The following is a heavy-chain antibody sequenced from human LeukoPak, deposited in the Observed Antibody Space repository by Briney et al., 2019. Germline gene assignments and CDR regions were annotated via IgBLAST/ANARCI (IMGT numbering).Heavy chain of an antibody. J-gene: IGHJ6*02. V-gene: IGHV4-59*08. Sequence: PSETLSLTCTVSGVSISACYWMWVRQPPGKGLEWIGYIHYSGSTNYNPSLSSRVTLSLDTSKTQFSLKLSAVTAADTAVYYCAGDYVGFEGVMDVWGQGITVTVSS. D-gene: IGHD4-23*01. CDR1: GVSISACY. CDR2: IHYSGST. CDR3: AGDYVGFEGVMDV.